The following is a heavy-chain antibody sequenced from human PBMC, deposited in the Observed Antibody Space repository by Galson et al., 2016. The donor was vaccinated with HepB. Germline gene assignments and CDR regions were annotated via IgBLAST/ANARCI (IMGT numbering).Heavy chain of an antibody. CDR3: AKSSGWDCDY. J-gene: IGHJ4*02. Sequence: SLRLSCAASGFTFNNYWMTWVRQVPGKGQEWVANIKEDGTEKHYVDSVKGRFTISRDNAKNSLYLQMNSLRAEDTAIYYCAKSSGWDCDYWGQGTRVTVSS. CDR1: GFTFNNYW. D-gene: IGHD1-26*01. CDR2: IKEDGTEK. V-gene: IGHV3-7*03.